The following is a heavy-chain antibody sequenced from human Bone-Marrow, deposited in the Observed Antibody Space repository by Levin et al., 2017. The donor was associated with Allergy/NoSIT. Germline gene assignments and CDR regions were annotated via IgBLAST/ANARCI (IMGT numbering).Heavy chain of an antibody. J-gene: IGHJ2*01. Sequence: SQTLSLPCPVSGGSIRSSYWSWLRQSPGKGLEWIGYMSYTGSSNYNPSLKSRVSLSVDTSKNNFSLRLSSVTAADTAVYYCARDSRPLYSSGWYAPDYWYFDLWGRGTLVTVFS. V-gene: IGHV4-59*01. D-gene: IGHD6-19*01. CDR2: MSYTGSS. CDR1: GGSIRSSY. CDR3: ARDSRPLYSSGWYAPDYWYFDL.